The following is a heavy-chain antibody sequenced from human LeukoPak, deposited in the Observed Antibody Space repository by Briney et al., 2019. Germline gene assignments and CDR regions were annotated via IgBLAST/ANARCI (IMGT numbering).Heavy chain of an antibody. CDR3: VRSRYYGSGSYYTFDY. J-gene: IGHJ4*02. D-gene: IGHD3-10*01. Sequence: GASVKVSCKVSGYTLTELSMHWVRQAPGKGLEWMGGFDPEDGETIYAQKFQGRVTMTEDTSTDTAYMELSSLGSEDTAVYYCVRSRYYGSGSYYTFDYWGQGTLVTVSS. CDR2: FDPEDGET. CDR1: GYTLTELS. V-gene: IGHV1-24*01.